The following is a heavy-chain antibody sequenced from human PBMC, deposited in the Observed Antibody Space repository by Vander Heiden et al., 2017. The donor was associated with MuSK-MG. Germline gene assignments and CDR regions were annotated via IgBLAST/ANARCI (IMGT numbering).Heavy chain of an antibody. CDR3: ARGGMATIDY. J-gene: IGHJ4*02. CDR2: IYTSGST. CDR1: GCSISSGSYY. D-gene: IGHD5-12*01. V-gene: IGHV4-61*02. Sequence: QVQLPESGPGLVKPSQTLSLTCTVSGCSISSGSYYWSWIRQPAGKGLEWIGRIYTSGSTNYNPSLKSRVTISVDTSKNQFSLKLSSVTAADTAVYYCARGGMATIDYWGQGTLVTVSS.